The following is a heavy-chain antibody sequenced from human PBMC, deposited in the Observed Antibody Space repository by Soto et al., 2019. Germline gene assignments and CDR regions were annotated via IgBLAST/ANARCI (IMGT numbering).Heavy chain of an antibody. V-gene: IGHV1-2*04. CDR3: ARVRTVAAAEYYYYYGMDV. CDR1: GYTFTGYY. Sequence: ASVKVSCKASGYTFTGYYMHWVRQAPGQGLEWMGWINPNSGGTNYAQKFQGWVTMTRDTSISTAYMELSRLRSDDTAVYYCARVRTVAAAEYYYYYGMDVWGQGTTVTVSS. CDR2: INPNSGGT. D-gene: IGHD6-13*01. J-gene: IGHJ6*02.